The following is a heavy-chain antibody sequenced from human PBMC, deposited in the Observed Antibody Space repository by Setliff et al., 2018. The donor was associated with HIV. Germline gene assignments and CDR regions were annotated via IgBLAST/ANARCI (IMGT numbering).Heavy chain of an antibody. CDR2: ISYSGSP. CDR1: GGSITSHY. J-gene: IGHJ6*02. CDR3: ARDGDYNYYGMDV. V-gene: IGHV4-59*11. D-gene: IGHD4-17*01. Sequence: SETLSLTCSVSGGSITSHYWTWIRQPPGKGLEWIGVISYSGSPHYNPSLESRVTISVDTSKNQFSLTMRSVTAADTAVYYCARDGDYNYYGMDVWGQGTTVTVSS.